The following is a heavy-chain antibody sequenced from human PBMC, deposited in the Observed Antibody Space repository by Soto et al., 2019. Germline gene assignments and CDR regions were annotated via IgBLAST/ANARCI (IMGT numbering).Heavy chain of an antibody. V-gene: IGHV3-21*01. D-gene: IGHD6-6*01. Sequence: PGGSLRLSCAASGFTFRSYTMDWVRQAPGKGLEWVSSISSSSSDISYAESVKGRFTVSRDNAKNSLYLQMNGLRAEDTAVYYCASLVAAPSSFSSYYYGMDVWGPGTTVTVSS. CDR2: ISSSSSDI. J-gene: IGHJ6*02. CDR1: GFTFRSYT. CDR3: ASLVAAPSSFSSYYYGMDV.